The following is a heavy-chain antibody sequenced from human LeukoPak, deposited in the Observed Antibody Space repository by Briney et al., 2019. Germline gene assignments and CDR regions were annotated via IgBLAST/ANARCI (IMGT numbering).Heavy chain of an antibody. D-gene: IGHD2-15*01. V-gene: IGHV3-66*01. Sequence: GGSLRLSCAASGFTVSSNYMSWVRQAPGKGLEWVSVIYSGGSTYYADSVKGRFTISRDNSKNTLYLQMNSLRAEDTAVYYCARDRFDIVVVVAATPDAFDIWGQGTMVTVSS. CDR1: GFTVSSNY. CDR2: IYSGGST. J-gene: IGHJ3*02. CDR3: ARDRFDIVVVVAATPDAFDI.